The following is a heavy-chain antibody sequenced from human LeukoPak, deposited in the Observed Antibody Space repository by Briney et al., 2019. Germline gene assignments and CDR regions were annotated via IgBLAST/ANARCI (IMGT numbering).Heavy chain of an antibody. J-gene: IGHJ5*02. V-gene: IGHV4-59*11. CDR1: GGSISSHY. Sequence: SETLSLTCSVSGGSISSHYWSWIRQPPGKGLEWTGYIYYSGSTKYNPSLKSRVTISVDTSKNQFSLKLSFVTAADTAVYYCARGGTTVTPGLLWFDPWGQGTLVTVSS. CDR2: IYYSGST. CDR3: ARGGTTVTPGLLWFDP. D-gene: IGHD4-17*01.